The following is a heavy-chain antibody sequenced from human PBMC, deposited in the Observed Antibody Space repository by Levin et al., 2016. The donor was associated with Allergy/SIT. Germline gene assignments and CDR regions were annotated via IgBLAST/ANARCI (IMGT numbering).Heavy chain of an antibody. Sequence: WVRQAPGQRLEWMAWINPGNGNTKYSQKFQGRVTITRDTFASTAYMELSSLRSEDTAVYYCASCGGDCYSFQHWGQGTLVTVSS. J-gene: IGHJ1*01. CDR2: INPGNGNT. CDR3: ASCGGDCYSFQH. V-gene: IGHV1-3*01. D-gene: IGHD2-21*02.